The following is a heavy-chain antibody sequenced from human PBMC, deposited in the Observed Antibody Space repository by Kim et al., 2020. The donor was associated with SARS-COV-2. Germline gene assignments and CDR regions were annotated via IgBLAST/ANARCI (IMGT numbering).Heavy chain of an antibody. CDR1: GFTFSSYW. CDR3: ARDRPSIIGPKLDIVVVPAGQYYYYYYGMDV. J-gene: IGHJ6*02. Sequence: GGSLRLSCAASGFTFSSYWMSWVRQAPGKGLEWVANIKQDGSEKYYVDSVKGRFTISRDNAKNSLYLQMNSLRAEDTAVYYCARDRPSIIGPKLDIVVVPAGQYYYYYYGMDVWGQGTTVTVSS. CDR2: IKQDGSEK. V-gene: IGHV3-7*03. D-gene: IGHD2-2*03.